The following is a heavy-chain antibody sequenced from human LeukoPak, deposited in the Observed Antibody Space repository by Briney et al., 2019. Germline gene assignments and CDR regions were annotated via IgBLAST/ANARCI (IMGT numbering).Heavy chain of an antibody. CDR2: ISYDGSNK. CDR1: GFTFSSYA. D-gene: IGHD6-6*01. V-gene: IGHV3-30*01. Sequence: GRSLRLSCAASGFTFSSYAMHWVRQAPGKGLEWVAVISYDGSNKYYADSVKGRFTISRHNSKNTLYLQMNSLRAEDTAVYYCASRVSIAPNYYCYYGMDVWGQGTTVTVSS. J-gene: IGHJ6*02. CDR3: ASRVSIAPNYYCYYGMDV.